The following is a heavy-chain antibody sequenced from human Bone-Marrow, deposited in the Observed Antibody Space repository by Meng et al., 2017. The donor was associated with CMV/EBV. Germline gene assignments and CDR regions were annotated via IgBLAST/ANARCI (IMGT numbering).Heavy chain of an antibody. CDR1: GFRFSDYY. J-gene: IGHJ2*01. D-gene: IGHD6-6*01. CDR2: ISSSYAV. Sequence: GGSLRLSCAASGFRFSDYYMTWIRQAPGKGLEWVSYISSSYAVDYADSLKGRFTISRDNAKNSLYLQMNSLRAEDTAVYYCATYSSSQFSWYFDLCGRCTLVTVSS. V-gene: IGHV3-69-1*01. CDR3: ATYSSSQFSWYFDL.